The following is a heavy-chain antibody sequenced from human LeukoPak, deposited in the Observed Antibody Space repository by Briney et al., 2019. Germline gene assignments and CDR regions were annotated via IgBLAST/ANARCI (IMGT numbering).Heavy chain of an antibody. CDR1: GFTFSSYW. J-gene: IGHJ4*02. D-gene: IGHD3-22*01. CDR2: IKKDGSEK. CDR3: AKGRGNYYDSSGYEDY. V-gene: IGHV3-7*03. Sequence: GGSLRLSCAASGFTFSSYWMSWVRQPPGKGLEWVANIKKDGSEKYYVDSVKGRFTISRDNSKNTLYLQMNSLRAEDTAVYFCAKGRGNYYDSSGYEDYWGQGTLVTVSS.